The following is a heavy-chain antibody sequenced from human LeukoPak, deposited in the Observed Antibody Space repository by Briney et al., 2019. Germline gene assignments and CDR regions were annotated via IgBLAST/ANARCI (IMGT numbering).Heavy chain of an antibody. D-gene: IGHD3-9*01. Sequence: GGSLRLSCAASRFTFSSYSMNWVRQAPGKGLEWVSSISSSGSYIYYADSVKGRFTISRDNSENTLYLQMNRLRADDTAIYYCAKSTWFDYFDYWGQGTLVTVSS. CDR3: AKSTWFDYFDY. CDR2: ISSSGSYI. CDR1: RFTFSSYS. J-gene: IGHJ4*02. V-gene: IGHV3-21*04.